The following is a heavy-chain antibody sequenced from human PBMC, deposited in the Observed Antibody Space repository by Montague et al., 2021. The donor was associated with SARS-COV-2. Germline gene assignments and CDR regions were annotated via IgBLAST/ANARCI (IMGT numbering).Heavy chain of an antibody. CDR2: IYHSGST. Sequence: TLSLTCAVSGGSISNGGYSWNWIRQPPGKGLEWIGYIYHSGSTYYNPSLKSRVTISLDSSKNQFSLNLTSVTAADTAVYYCARGSMVRGGKVYYGVDVWGQGTAVTASS. CDR3: ARGSMVRGGKVYYGVDV. D-gene: IGHD3-10*01. J-gene: IGHJ6*02. V-gene: IGHV4-30-2*01. CDR1: GGSISNGGYS.